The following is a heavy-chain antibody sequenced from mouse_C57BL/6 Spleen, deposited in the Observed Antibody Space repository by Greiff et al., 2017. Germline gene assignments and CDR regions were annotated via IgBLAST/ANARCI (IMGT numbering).Heavy chain of an antibody. CDR1: GYTFTSYW. D-gene: IGHD1-1*01. V-gene: IGHV1-61*01. CDR2: IYPSDSET. CDR3: ARHGSRGYFDV. J-gene: IGHJ1*03. Sequence: VQLQQPGAELVRPGSSVKLSCKASGYTFTSYWMDWVKQRPGQGLEWIGNIYPSDSETHYNQKFKDKATLTVDKSSSTAYMQLSSLTSEDSAVYYCARHGSRGYFDVWGTGTTVTVSS.